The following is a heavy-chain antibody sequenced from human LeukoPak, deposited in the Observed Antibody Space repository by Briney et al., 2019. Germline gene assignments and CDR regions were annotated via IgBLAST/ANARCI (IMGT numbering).Heavy chain of an antibody. CDR2: MNPNSGNT. D-gene: IGHD2-15*01. CDR1: GYTFTSYD. V-gene: IGHV1-8*01. Sequence: ASVRVSCKASGYTFTSYDINWVRQATGQGLEWMGWMNPNSGNTGYAQKFQGRVTMTKNTSISTAYMELSSLRSEDTAVYYCARVPYCSGGSCYYYYYYYMDVWGKGTTVTISS. J-gene: IGHJ6*03. CDR3: ARVPYCSGGSCYYYYYYYMDV.